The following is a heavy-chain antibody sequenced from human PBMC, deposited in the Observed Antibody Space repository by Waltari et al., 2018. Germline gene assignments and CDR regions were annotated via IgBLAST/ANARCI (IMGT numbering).Heavy chain of an antibody. Sequence: EVQLVESGGGLVQPGGSLRLSCTASGFTFSSYEMNWVRQAPGKGLEWISYITGSGDTIKYADSVKGRFTISRDNAKNSLYLQMNSLRDDDTAVYYCAREGKMATFDAFDIWGQGTMVIVSS. V-gene: IGHV3-48*03. CDR2: ITGSGDTI. J-gene: IGHJ3*02. CDR1: GFTFSSYE. CDR3: AREGKMATFDAFDI. D-gene: IGHD5-12*01.